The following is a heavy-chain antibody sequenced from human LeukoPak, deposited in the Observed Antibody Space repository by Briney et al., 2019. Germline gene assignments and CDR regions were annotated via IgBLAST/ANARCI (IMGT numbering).Heavy chain of an antibody. Sequence: AGGSLRLSCAASGFTFSSYSMNWVRQAPGKGLEWVSSISSSSSYIYYADSVKGRFTISRDNAKNSLFLQMNSLRAEDTAVYYCAKLDSITMIVVVKSFDYWGQGTLVTVSS. CDR2: ISSSSSYI. CDR1: GFTFSSYS. J-gene: IGHJ4*02. CDR3: AKLDSITMIVVVKSFDY. D-gene: IGHD3-22*01. V-gene: IGHV3-21*04.